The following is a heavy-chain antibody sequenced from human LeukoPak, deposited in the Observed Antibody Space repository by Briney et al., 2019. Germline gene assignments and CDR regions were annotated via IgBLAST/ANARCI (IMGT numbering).Heavy chain of an antibody. Sequence: ASVKVSCKASGYTSNGSYMQWLRQAPGEGLEWVGWININSGVTQSAQKFQGRVTMTRDTSIFTAYMELSGLRSDDTAVYYCARDNYVVGSGWFDPWGQGTLVTVSS. CDR2: ININSGVT. D-gene: IGHD1-26*01. CDR1: GYTSNGSY. J-gene: IGHJ5*02. CDR3: ARDNYVVGSGWFDP. V-gene: IGHV1-2*02.